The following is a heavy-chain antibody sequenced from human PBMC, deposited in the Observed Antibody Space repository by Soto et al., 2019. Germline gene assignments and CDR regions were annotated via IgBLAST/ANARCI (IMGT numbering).Heavy chain of an antibody. CDR3: ARDRSDDLNSYDAFDI. CDR2: IYYSGST. J-gene: IGHJ3*02. CDR1: CGSKNSSSNF. Sequence: SETLSLTRSVSCGSKNSSSNFWGWVRQPPWKWLEWIGSIYYSGSTYYNPSLRSRVTIAVDTSKNQFSLKLSSVTAADTAVYYCARDRSDDLNSYDAFDIWGQGPMVTVSS. V-gene: IGHV4-39*02. D-gene: IGHD1-1*01.